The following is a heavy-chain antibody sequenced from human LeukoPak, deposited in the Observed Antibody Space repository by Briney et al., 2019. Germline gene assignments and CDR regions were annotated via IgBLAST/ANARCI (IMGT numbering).Heavy chain of an antibody. J-gene: IGHJ4*02. CDR2: IYLDGRA. CDR1: GFAVSSKY. Sequence: GGSLRLSCAASGFAVSSKYMNWVRQAPGKGLEWVTVIYLDGRADYADSVKGRFTISSDNSKNTVYLQMNSLRVEDTAVYYCIGSGGWPGYWGQGTLVTVSS. CDR3: IGSGGWPGY. V-gene: IGHV3-66*01. D-gene: IGHD1-26*01.